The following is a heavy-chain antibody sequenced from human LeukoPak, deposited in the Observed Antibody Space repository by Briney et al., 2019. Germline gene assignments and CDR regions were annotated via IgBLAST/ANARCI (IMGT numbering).Heavy chain of an antibody. V-gene: IGHV3-74*01. J-gene: IGHJ4*02. CDR2: ISDGGSTT. Sequence: GGSLRLSCAASGFTFSSYWMHWVRQAPGKGLVWVSRISDGGSTTTYADSVKGRFTISRDNAKNTLYLQMNSLRAEDTAVYYCARNAGYSSGWSLWYYFDYWGQGTLVTVSS. D-gene: IGHD6-19*01. CDR3: ARNAGYSSGWSLWYYFDY. CDR1: GFTFSSYW.